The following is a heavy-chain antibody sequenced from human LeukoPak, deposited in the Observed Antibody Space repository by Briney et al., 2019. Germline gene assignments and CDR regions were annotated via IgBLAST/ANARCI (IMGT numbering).Heavy chain of an antibody. J-gene: IGHJ4*02. V-gene: IGHV3-21*05. Sequence: GGSLRLSCVASGFTFSSYEMNWFRQAPGKGLEWVSYISSSSSHIYYADSVKGRFTISRDNARKSLFLQTNSLRAEDTAIYYCTLGGPIVVLPVAFDYWGQGTMVTVSS. CDR3: TLGGPIVVLPVAFDY. D-gene: IGHD2-2*01. CDR2: ISSSSSHI. CDR1: GFTFSSYE.